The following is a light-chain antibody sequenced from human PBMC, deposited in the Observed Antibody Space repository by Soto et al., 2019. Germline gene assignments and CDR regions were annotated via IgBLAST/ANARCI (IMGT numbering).Light chain of an antibody. CDR2: AAS. J-gene: IGKJ1*01. CDR1: QSVSTN. V-gene: IGKV3-15*01. CDR3: QQYNSWPPGGT. Sequence: EIVMTQSPATLYVSPGERATLSCRASQSVSTNLAWYQQKPGQAPRLLIYAASTRATGIPTRFSGSGSGTEFTLTISSLQSEDFAVYYCQQYNSWPPGGTFGQGTKAEIK.